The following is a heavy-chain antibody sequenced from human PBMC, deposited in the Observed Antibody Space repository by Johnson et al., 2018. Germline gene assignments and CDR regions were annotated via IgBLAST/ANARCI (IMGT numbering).Heavy chain of an antibody. D-gene: IGHD4-17*01. Sequence: QVQLRQGGAGLLKPSETLSLTCAVYGGSFSGYYWSWIRQPPGKGLEWIGEINHSGSTNDNPSLKSRFTIPVDTSKNQFSLKLSSVTAADTAVYYCARENGDDYGDYEDAFDIWGQGTMVTVSS. CDR2: INHSGST. CDR1: GGSFSGYY. J-gene: IGHJ3*02. CDR3: ARENGDDYGDYEDAFDI. V-gene: IGHV4-34*01.